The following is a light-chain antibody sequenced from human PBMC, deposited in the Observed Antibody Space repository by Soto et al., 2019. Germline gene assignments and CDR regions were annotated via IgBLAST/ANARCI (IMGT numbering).Light chain of an antibody. CDR1: QGISNS. CDR2: LAS. J-gene: IGKJ1*01. CDR3: QQLIRFPTK. Sequence: IQLTQSPSSLSASVGDRVTITCRASQGISNSLAWYQQKPGKAPKLLMYLASTFQSGVPPRFSGTGSGTNFTLTISSLQPEDFATYYCQQLIRFPTKFGQGTKVEIK. V-gene: IGKV1-9*01.